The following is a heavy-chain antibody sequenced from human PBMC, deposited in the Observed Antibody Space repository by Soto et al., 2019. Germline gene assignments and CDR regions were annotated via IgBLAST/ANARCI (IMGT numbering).Heavy chain of an antibody. Sequence: QVQLVESGGGVVQPGRSLRLSCAASGFTLSNYAMHWVRQAPGKGLECVAVIWYDGSYKYYADSVKGRFTISRDSSKNTLYLQVNSLRADDTAMYYCARKGSGWTFDYWGQGTLVTVSS. CDR1: GFTLSNYA. CDR3: ARKGSGWTFDY. D-gene: IGHD6-19*01. J-gene: IGHJ4*02. V-gene: IGHV3-33*01. CDR2: IWYDGSYK.